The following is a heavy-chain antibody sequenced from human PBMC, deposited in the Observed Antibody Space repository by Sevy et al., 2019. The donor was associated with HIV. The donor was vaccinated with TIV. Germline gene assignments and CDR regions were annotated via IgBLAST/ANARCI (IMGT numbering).Heavy chain of an antibody. CDR2: ISGSGGST. D-gene: IGHD3-22*01. Sequence: GGCLRLSCAASGFTFSSYAMSWVRQAPGKGLEWVSAISGSGGSTYYADSVKGRFTISRDNSKNTLYLQMNSLRAEDTAVYYCAKDLSRVVINYYFDYWGQGTLVTVSS. CDR3: AKDLSRVVINYYFDY. CDR1: GFTFSSYA. J-gene: IGHJ4*02. V-gene: IGHV3-23*01.